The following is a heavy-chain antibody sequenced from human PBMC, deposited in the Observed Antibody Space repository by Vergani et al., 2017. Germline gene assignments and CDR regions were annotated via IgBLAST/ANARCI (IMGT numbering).Heavy chain of an antibody. CDR2: VDPEDGET. Sequence: EVQLVQSGAEVKKPGATMKISCKVSGYTFTDHYMHWVKQAPGKGLEWMGLVDPEDGETIYAEKFKGRVTIAEDTSTDTAHLELSSLRSEATAVYYCATPQTVTTGGMEVWGQGTTVIVSS. CDR3: ATPQTVTTGGMEV. V-gene: IGHV1-69-2*01. CDR1: GYTFTDHY. D-gene: IGHD4-17*01. J-gene: IGHJ6*02.